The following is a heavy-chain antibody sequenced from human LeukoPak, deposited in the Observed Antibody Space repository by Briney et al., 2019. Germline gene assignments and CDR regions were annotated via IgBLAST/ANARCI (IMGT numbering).Heavy chain of an antibody. CDR2: IYYSGST. CDR3: ARHGRPRYSSGTRWFDP. CDR1: GGSISSSSYY. V-gene: IGHV4-39*01. D-gene: IGHD6-25*01. J-gene: IGHJ5*02. Sequence: SETLSLTCTVSGGSISSSSYYWGWIRQPPGKGLEWIGSIYYSGSTNYNPSLKSRVTISVDTSKNQFSLKLSSVTAADTAVYYCARHGRPRYSSGTRWFDPWGQGTLVTVSS.